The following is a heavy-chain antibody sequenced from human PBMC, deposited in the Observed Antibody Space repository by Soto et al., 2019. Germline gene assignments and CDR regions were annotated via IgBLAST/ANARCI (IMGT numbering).Heavy chain of an antibody. V-gene: IGHV3-11*05. Sequence: QVQLVESGGGLVKPGGSLRLSCAASGFTFSDYYMSWIRQAPGKGLEWVSYISSSSSYTNYADSVKGRSTISRDNAKNALYLQINSLRAEDTAVYYCAGGGGATVVTPLWGQGTLVTVSS. CDR2: ISSSSSYT. CDR3: AGGGGATVVTPL. CDR1: GFTFSDYY. D-gene: IGHD4-17*01. J-gene: IGHJ4*02.